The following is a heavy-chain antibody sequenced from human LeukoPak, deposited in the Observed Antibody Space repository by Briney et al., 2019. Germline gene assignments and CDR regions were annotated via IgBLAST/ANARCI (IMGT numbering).Heavy chain of an antibody. CDR2: IYYSGST. Sequence: SETLSLTCTVSGGSISSYYWSWIRQPPGKGLEWIGYIYYSGSTNYNPSLKSRVTISVDTSKNQFSLKLSSVTAADTAVHYCARHYRDGYNFDYWGQGTLVTVSS. J-gene: IGHJ4*02. D-gene: IGHD5-24*01. CDR3: ARHYRDGYNFDY. CDR1: GGSISSYY. V-gene: IGHV4-59*08.